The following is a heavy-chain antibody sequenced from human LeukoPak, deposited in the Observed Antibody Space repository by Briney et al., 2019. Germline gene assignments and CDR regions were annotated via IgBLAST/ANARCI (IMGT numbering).Heavy chain of an antibody. J-gene: IGHJ4*02. CDR3: ARVAYGDYYFDY. Sequence: SETLSLTCTVSGAFFTGYYWSWIRQPPGKGLEWIGYIYYSGSTDYNPSLKSRVTMSVDTSKNQFSLKLTSVTAADTAIYYCARVAYGDYYFDYWGQGTLVTVSS. CDR2: IYYSGST. CDR1: GAFFTGYY. V-gene: IGHV4-59*12. D-gene: IGHD4-17*01.